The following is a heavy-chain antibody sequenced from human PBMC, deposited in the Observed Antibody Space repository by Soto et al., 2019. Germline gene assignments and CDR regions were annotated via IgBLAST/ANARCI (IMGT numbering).Heavy chain of an antibody. Sequence: PGVSLRLSCAASGFTFDDYGMSWVRQAPGKWLEWVSGINWNGGSTGYADSVKGRFTISRDNAKNSLYLQMNSLRAEDTALYYCARVPPGGYSGYDSAFDIWGQGTMVTVSS. J-gene: IGHJ3*02. V-gene: IGHV3-20*04. D-gene: IGHD5-12*01. CDR3: ARVPPGGYSGYDSAFDI. CDR1: GFTFDDYG. CDR2: INWNGGST.